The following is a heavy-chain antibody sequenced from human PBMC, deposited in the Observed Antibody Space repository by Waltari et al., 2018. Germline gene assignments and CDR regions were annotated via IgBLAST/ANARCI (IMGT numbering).Heavy chain of an antibody. D-gene: IGHD3-22*01. J-gene: IGHJ4*02. CDR2: IYYSGST. V-gene: IGHV4-39*01. Sequence: QLQLQESGPGLVKPSETLSLPCTVSGGSISSSSYFWGWIRQPPGKGLEWIGSIYYSGSTYYNPSLKSRVTISVDTSKNQFSLKLSSVTAADTAVYYCARRGYYYDSSGYYFFDYWGQGTLVTVSS. CDR3: ARRGYYYDSSGYYFFDY. CDR1: GGSISSSSYF.